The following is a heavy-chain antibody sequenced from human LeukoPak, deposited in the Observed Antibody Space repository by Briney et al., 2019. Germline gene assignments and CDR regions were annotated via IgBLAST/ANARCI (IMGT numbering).Heavy chain of an antibody. CDR3: ARDASIAAAGTAFDI. Sequence: ASVKVSCKASGYTFTGYYIHWVRQAPGQGLEWMGWINPNSGGTNYAQKFQGRVTMTRDTSISTAYMELSRLRSDDTAVYYCARDASIAAAGTAFDIWGQGTMVTVSS. V-gene: IGHV1-2*02. CDR2: INPNSGGT. J-gene: IGHJ3*02. D-gene: IGHD6-13*01. CDR1: GYTFTGYY.